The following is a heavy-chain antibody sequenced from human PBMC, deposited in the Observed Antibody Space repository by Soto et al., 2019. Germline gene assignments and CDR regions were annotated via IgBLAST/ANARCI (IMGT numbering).Heavy chain of an antibody. CDR1: Y. CDR2: IYYSGST. V-gene: IGHV4-31*02. Sequence: YWSWIRQHPGKGLEWIGYIYYSGSTYYNPSLKSRVTISVDTSKNQFSLKLSSVTAADTAVYYCVRGVAARRDYGRQGTLVMISS. J-gene: IGHJ4*02. D-gene: IGHD2-15*01. CDR3: VRGVAARRDY.